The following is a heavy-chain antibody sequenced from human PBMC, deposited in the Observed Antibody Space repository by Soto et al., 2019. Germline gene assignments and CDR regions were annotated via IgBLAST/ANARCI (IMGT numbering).Heavy chain of an antibody. D-gene: IGHD3-10*01. CDR1: GYIFSTNW. V-gene: IGHV5-51*01. J-gene: IGHJ6*02. CDR2: IFSADSDV. Sequence: REALKISCKASGYIFSTNWIAWIRHVPGKSLEWMGSIFSADSDVRYNPSFPGQVTISVAKSSDNAYLQWNSLKASDTATFYCAKHNYIGSGSSFYYSKSDLWGQGTTVTVSS. CDR3: AKHNYIGSGSSFYYSKSDL.